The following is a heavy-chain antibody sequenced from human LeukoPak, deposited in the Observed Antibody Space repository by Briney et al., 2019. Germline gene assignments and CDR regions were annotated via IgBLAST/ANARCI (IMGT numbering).Heavy chain of an antibody. CDR1: GFTFSSYS. V-gene: IGHV3-21*01. CDR2: ISSSSSYI. D-gene: IGHD6-13*01. J-gene: IGHJ4*02. CDR3: GRDWEGGAGTWEAEY. Sequence: TGGSLRLSCAASGFTFSSYSMNWVRQAPGKGLEWVSSISSSSSYIYYAGSVKGRFTISRDNAKNSLYLQMNSLRAEDTAVYYRGRDWEGGAGTWEAEYWGQGTLVTVSS.